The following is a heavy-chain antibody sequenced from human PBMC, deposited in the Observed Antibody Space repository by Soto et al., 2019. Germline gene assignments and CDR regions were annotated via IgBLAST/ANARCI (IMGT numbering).Heavy chain of an antibody. V-gene: IGHV4-31*03. D-gene: IGHD3-22*01. CDR3: ARVTGSGYFFHFDY. Sequence: SETLSLTCTVSGGSISSGGYYWSWIRQHPGKGLEWIGYIYYSGSTYYNPSLKSRVTISVDTSKNQFSLKLSSVTAADTAVYYCARVTGSGYFFHFDYWGQGTLVTVSS. CDR2: IYYSGST. J-gene: IGHJ4*02. CDR1: GGSISSGGYY.